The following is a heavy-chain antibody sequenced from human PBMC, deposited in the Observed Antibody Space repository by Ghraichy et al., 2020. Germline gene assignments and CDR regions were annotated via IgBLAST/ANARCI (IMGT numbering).Heavy chain of an antibody. CDR2: INHSGST. CDR1: GGSFSSYY. D-gene: IGHD3-22*01. CDR3: ASAASSGYV. J-gene: IGHJ4*02. Sequence: SETLSLTCTVSGGSFSSYYWSWIRQPPGKGLEWIGEINHSGSTNYNPSLKSRVTISVDTSKNQFSLKLSSVTAADTAVYYCASAASSGYVWGQGTLVTVSS. V-gene: IGHV4-34*01.